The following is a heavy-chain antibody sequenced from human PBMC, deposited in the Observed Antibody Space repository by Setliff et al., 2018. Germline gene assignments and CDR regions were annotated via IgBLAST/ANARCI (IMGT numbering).Heavy chain of an antibody. CDR1: GGSVNSGYDN. Sequence: SETLSLPCTVSGGSVNSGYDNWNWLRQPAGKRLEWIGHINRRGSTNFTPSLKSRVTISLDTSKNHLSWSLTSVTAADTAIYYCAGRPQNTPMGPCDYWGQGTLVTVSS. CDR2: INRRGST. J-gene: IGHJ4*02. CDR3: AGRPQNTPMGPCDY. V-gene: IGHV4-61*09. D-gene: IGHD5-18*01.